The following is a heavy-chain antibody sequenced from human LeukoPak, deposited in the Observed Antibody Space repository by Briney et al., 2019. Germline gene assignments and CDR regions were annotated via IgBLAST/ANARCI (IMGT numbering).Heavy chain of an antibody. CDR2: IYHSGST. CDR3: ARVGLDDYVWGSYRSYYFDY. J-gene: IGHJ4*02. CDR1: GGSISSSNW. Sequence: SETLSLTCAVSGGSISSSNWWSWVRQPPGKGLEWIGEIYHSGSTNYNPSLKSRVTISVDKSKNQFSLKLSSVTAADTAVYYCARVGLDDYVWGSYRSYYFDYWGQGTLVTVSS. D-gene: IGHD3-16*02. V-gene: IGHV4-4*02.